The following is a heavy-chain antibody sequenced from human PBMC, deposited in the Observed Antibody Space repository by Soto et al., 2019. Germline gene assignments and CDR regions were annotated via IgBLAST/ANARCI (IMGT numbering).Heavy chain of an antibody. CDR2: ISWNSGSI. Sequence: PGGSLRLSCAASGFTFDDYAMHWVQQAPGKGLEWVSGISWNSGSIGYADSVKGRFTISRDNAKNSLYLQMNSLRAEDTALYYCAKDISPGGYCSGGSCYSVGSGPYYYYGMDVWGQGTTVTVSS. J-gene: IGHJ6*02. D-gene: IGHD2-15*01. CDR1: GFTFDDYA. V-gene: IGHV3-9*01. CDR3: AKDISPGGYCSGGSCYSVGSGPYYYYGMDV.